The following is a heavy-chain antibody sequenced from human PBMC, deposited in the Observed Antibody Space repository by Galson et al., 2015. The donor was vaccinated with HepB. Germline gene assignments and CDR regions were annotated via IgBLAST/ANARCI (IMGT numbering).Heavy chain of an antibody. CDR2: IIPILGIA. CDR3: AHRGGGGDPYGMDV. Sequence: SVKVSCKASGGTFSSYAISWVRQAPGQGLEWMGRIIPILGIANYAQKFQGRVTITADKSTSTAYMELSSLRSEDTAVYYCAHRGGGGDPYGMDVWGQGTTVTVSS. CDR1: GGTFSSYA. V-gene: IGHV1-69*04. D-gene: IGHD2-21*02. J-gene: IGHJ6*02.